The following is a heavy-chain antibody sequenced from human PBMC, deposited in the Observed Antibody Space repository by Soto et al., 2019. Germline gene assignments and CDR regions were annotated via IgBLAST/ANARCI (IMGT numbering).Heavy chain of an antibody. CDR2: ISAYNGNT. D-gene: IGHD6-6*01. V-gene: IGHV1-18*01. Sequence: ASVKVSCKASGYTFTSYCISWVRQSPGQGLEWMGWISAYNGNTNYAQKLQGRVTMTTDTSTSTAYMELRSLRSDDTAVYYCARRYSRSSWRWFDTWGQGTLVTVS. CDR3: ARRYSRSSWRWFDT. CDR1: GYTFTSYC. J-gene: IGHJ5*02.